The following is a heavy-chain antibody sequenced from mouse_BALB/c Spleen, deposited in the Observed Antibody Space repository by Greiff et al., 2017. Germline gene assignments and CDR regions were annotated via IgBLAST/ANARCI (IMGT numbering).Heavy chain of an antibody. D-gene: IGHD2-14*01. V-gene: IGHV1-7*01. CDR3: ARRKVRRGYYAMDY. Sequence: QVQLQQSGAELAKPGASVKMSCKASGYTFTSYWMHWVKQRPGQGLEWIGYINPSTGYTEYNQTFKDKATLTADKSSSTAYMQLSSLTSEDSAVYYCARRKVRRGYYAMDYWGQGTSVTVSS. J-gene: IGHJ4*01. CDR2: INPSTGYT. CDR1: GYTFTSYW.